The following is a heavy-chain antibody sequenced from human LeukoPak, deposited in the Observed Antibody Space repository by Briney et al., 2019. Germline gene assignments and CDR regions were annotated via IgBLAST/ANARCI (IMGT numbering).Heavy chain of an antibody. D-gene: IGHD3-22*01. V-gene: IGHV3-7*01. CDR2: IKQDGSEK. CDR1: GFTFSSYW. CDR3: ARESRYYDSSGYGY. Sequence: GGSLRLSCAASGFTFSSYWMSWVRQAPGKGLEWVANIKQDGSEKYYVDSVKGRFTISRDNAKNSLYLQMNSLRAEDTAVYYCARESRYYDSSGYGYWGQGTLVTVSS. J-gene: IGHJ4*02.